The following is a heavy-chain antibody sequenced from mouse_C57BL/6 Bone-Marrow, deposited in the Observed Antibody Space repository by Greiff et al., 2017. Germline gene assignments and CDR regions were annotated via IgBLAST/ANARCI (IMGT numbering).Heavy chain of an antibody. CDR3: ARGYGSRDWFAY. D-gene: IGHD1-1*01. Sequence: VQLKESVAELVRPGASVKLSCKASGFNIKNTYMHWVKQRPEQGLEWIGRIDPANGNTKYAPKFQGKATITADTSSNTAYLQLSSLTSEDTAIYYCARGYGSRDWFAYWGQGTLVTVSA. V-gene: IGHV14-3*01. CDR2: IDPANGNT. J-gene: IGHJ3*01. CDR1: GFNIKNTY.